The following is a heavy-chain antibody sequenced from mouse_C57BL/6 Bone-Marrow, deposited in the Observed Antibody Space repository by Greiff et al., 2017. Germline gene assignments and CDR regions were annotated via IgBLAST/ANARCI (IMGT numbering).Heavy chain of an antibody. D-gene: IGHD4-1*01. Sequence: LVESGPVLVKPGASVKISCKASGYAFSSSWMNWVKQRPGKGLEWIGRIYPGDGDTNYNGKFKGKATLTADKSSSTAYMQLSSLTSEDSAVYFCAKLGHGFAYWGQGTLVTVSA. J-gene: IGHJ3*01. CDR2: IYPGDGDT. V-gene: IGHV1-82*01. CDR1: GYAFSSSW. CDR3: AKLGHGFAY.